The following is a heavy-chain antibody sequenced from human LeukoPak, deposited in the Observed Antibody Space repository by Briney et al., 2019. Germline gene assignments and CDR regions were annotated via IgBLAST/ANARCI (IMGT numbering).Heavy chain of an antibody. D-gene: IGHD6-13*01. CDR3: ATADSSSWIRDAFDI. CDR1: GYTLTELS. Sequence: ASVKVSCKVSGYTLTELSMHWVRQAPGKGLEWMGGFDPEDGETIYAQKFQGRVTMTEDTSTDTANMELSSLRSEDTAVYYCATADSSSWIRDAFDIWGQGTMVTVSS. J-gene: IGHJ3*02. V-gene: IGHV1-24*01. CDR2: FDPEDGET.